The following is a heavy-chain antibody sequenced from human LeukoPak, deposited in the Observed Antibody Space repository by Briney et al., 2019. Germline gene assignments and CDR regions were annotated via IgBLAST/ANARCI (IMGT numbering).Heavy chain of an antibody. V-gene: IGHV4-59*01. J-gene: IGHJ4*02. CDR1: GGSISNFY. D-gene: IGHD6-19*01. Sequence: SETLSLTCTVSGGSISNFYWSWIRQPPGKGLEWIGYISYTGSTNYNPSLKSRVTISVDTSKNQFSLKLSSVTATDTAVYYCARGGARVRAAGPRTAGYYFDYWGQGTLVTVSS. CDR2: ISYTGST. CDR3: ARGGARVRAAGPRTAGYYFDY.